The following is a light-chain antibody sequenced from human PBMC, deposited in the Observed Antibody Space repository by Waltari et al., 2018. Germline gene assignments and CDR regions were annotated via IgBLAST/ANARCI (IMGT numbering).Light chain of an antibody. CDR3: AAWNYSLNGWV. V-gene: IGLV1-44*01. J-gene: IGLJ3*02. CDR2: THD. Sequence: QSVLTQPPSASGTPGQTVTISCSASSSNIGSITVTWYQQLPGMAPRLLIYTHDQRPSGVPDRFSGSKSGTSASLAISGLQSEDEAVYYCAAWNYSLNGWVFGGGTKLTVV. CDR1: SSNIGSIT.